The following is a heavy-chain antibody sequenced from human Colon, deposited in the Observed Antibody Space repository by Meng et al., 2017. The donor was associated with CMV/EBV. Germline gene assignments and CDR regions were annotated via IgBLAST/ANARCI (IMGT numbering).Heavy chain of an antibody. CDR3: SNGLLGVQGH. CDR1: GFSFSESG. CDR2: IDTTNH. V-gene: IGHV3-30*02. J-gene: IGHJ4*02. D-gene: IGHD3-3*01. Sequence: QGQGGESVGGVVQPGGSLRLYCGASGFSFSESGIHWLRQAPGKGLEWVSFIDTTNHYYADSVKGRFTISRDDSKRMVYLQMNNLKTEDTAMYFCSNGLLGVQGHWGQGTLVTVSS.